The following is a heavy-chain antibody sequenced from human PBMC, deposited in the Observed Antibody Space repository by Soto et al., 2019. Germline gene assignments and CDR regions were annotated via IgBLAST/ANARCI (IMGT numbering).Heavy chain of an antibody. CDR2: ISAYNGNT. J-gene: IGHJ2*01. Sequence: QVQLVQSGAEVKKPGASVKVSCKASGYTFTSYGISWVRQAPGQGLEWMGWISAYNGNTNYAQKLQGRVTMTTDTSTSPAYMELRSLISDDTAVYYCARDDPDDTVANWYFYLWCRGTLVTVSS. V-gene: IGHV1-18*01. CDR1: GYTFTSYG. D-gene: IGHD4-17*01. CDR3: ARDDPDDTVANWYFYL.